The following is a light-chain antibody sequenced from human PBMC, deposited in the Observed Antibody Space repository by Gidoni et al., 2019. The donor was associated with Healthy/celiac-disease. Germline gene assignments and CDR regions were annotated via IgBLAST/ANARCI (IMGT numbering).Light chain of an antibody. Sequence: SYELTQPLSVSVALGQTARITCGGNNIGSKNVNWYQQQPGQAPVLVVYGDSNRPSGIPERFSGSNSGNTATLTISRAQAGDEADYYCQVWDSSTGVFGGGTKLTVL. J-gene: IGLJ2*01. V-gene: IGLV3-9*01. CDR1: NIGSKN. CDR2: GDS. CDR3: QVWDSSTGV.